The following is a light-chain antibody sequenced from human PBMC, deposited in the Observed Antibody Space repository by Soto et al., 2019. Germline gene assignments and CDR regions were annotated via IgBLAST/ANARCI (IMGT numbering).Light chain of an antibody. CDR2: DAS. CDR1: QGVSSY. V-gene: IGKV3D-11*01. CDR3: QQRSNWPIT. J-gene: IGKJ5*01. Sequence: ERATLSCRASQGVSSYLAWYQQKPGQAPRLLSYDASNRATGIPARFSGSGPGTEFTLTISSLEPEDFAVYYCQQRSNWPITFGQGTRLEIK.